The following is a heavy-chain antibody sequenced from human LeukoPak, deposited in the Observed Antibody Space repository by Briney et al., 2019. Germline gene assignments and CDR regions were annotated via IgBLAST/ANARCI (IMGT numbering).Heavy chain of an antibody. CDR3: ARTDYGDYTTFDY. Sequence: SGGSLRLSCAASGFTFSSYGMHWVRQAPGKGLEWVAVIWYDGSNKYYADSVKGRFTISRDNSKNTLYPQMNSLRAEDTAVYYCARTDYGDYTTFDYWGQGTLVTVSS. D-gene: IGHD4-17*01. V-gene: IGHV3-33*01. CDR2: IWYDGSNK. J-gene: IGHJ4*02. CDR1: GFTFSSYG.